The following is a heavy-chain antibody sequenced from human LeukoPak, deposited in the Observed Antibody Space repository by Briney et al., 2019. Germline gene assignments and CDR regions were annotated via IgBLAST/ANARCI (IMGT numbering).Heavy chain of an antibody. Sequence: NPSETPSLTCTVSGGSTSSDYWSWIRQSPGKGLEWVGYVYNSGDTGKNPSLKSRVTILLDTSKNQCSLKLTSVSAADTAVYYCARLKLGAYFDLWGRGTLVTVSS. J-gene: IGHJ2*01. CDR2: VYNSGDT. V-gene: IGHV4-59*08. D-gene: IGHD3-16*01. CDR3: ARLKLGAYFDL. CDR1: GGSTSSDY.